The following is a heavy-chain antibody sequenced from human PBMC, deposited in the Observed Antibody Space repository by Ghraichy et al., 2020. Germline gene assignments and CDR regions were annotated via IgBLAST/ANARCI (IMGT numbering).Heavy chain of an antibody. V-gene: IGHV3-23*01. J-gene: IGHJ2*01. CDR2: ISGTGIRT. D-gene: IGHD4-17*01. Sequence: ETLSLTCAASGFSFSSHTMSWVRQAPGKGLEWVSGISGTGIRTYYADSVKGRFTISRDNSKNTLYLQMSTLRAEDTAVYYCAKEGDYGDFGWYFDLWGRGTLATVSS. CDR1: GFSFSSHT. CDR3: AKEGDYGDFGWYFDL.